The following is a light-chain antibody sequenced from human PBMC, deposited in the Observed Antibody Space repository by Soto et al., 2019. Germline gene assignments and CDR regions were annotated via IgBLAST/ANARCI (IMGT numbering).Light chain of an antibody. CDR1: SSNIGSYP. V-gene: IGLV1-44*01. CDR2: NNN. CDR3: AAWDASLKVL. Sequence: QAVVTQPPSASGTPGQRVIISCSGSSSNIGSYPVNWYRQLPGTAPKLLIYNNNQRPSGVPDRFSGSQSGTSASLAISGLLSEDEADYYCAAWDASLKVLFGGGTQLTVL. J-gene: IGLJ2*01.